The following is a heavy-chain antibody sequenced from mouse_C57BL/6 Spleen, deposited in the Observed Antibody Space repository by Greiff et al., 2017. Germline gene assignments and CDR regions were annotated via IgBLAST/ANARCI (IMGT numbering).Heavy chain of an antibody. CDR3: ARGGTTVVDDY. V-gene: IGHV1-61*01. Sequence: VQLQQPGAELVRPGSSVKLSCKASGYTFTSYWMDWVKQRPGQGLEWIGNIYPSDSETHYNQKFKDKATLTVDKSSSTAYMQLSSLTSEDSAVYYCARGGTTVVDDYWGQGTTLTVSS. J-gene: IGHJ2*01. D-gene: IGHD1-1*01. CDR1: GYTFTSYW. CDR2: IYPSDSET.